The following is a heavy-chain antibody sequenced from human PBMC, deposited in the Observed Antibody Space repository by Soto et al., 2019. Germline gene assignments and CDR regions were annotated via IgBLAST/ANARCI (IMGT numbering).Heavy chain of an antibody. D-gene: IGHD3-9*01. CDR2: INPNSGGT. CDR3: AREVGTELRYFDPAFDY. J-gene: IGHJ4*02. CDR1: GYTFTGYY. Sequence: ASVKVSCKASGYTFTGYYMHWVRQAPGQGFEWMGWINPNSGGTNYAQKFQGWVTMTRDTSISTAYMELSRLRSDDTAVYYCAREVGTELRYFDPAFDYWGQGTLVTVSS. V-gene: IGHV1-2*04.